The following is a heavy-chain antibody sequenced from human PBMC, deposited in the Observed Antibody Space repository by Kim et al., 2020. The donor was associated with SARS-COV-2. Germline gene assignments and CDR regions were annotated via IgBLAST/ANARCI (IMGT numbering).Heavy chain of an antibody. CDR1: GYTFTSYA. CDR2: INAGNGNT. D-gene: IGHD3-10*01. CDR3: ARAPDGSGAMDV. V-gene: IGHV1-3*01. Sequence: ASVKVSCKASGYTFTSYAMHWVRQAPGQRLEWMGWINAGNGNTKYSQKFQGRVTITRDTSASTAYMELSSLRSEDTAVYYCARAPDGSGAMDVWGQGTTVTVSS. J-gene: IGHJ6*02.